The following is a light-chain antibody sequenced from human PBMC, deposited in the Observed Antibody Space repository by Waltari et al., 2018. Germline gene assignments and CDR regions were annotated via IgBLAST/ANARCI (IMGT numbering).Light chain of an antibody. CDR1: ESISSNY. CDR2: AAS. J-gene: IGKJ1*01. V-gene: IGKV3-20*01. CDR3: QQYDRSPWT. Sequence: EIVLTQSPGTLSLSPGDRAPLSCRASESISSNYFAWYQQKPGQGPRLLLYAASNRATGIPDRFSGSGSGTDFTLTISRLESEDFAVYYCQQYDRSPWTFGQGTKVAIE.